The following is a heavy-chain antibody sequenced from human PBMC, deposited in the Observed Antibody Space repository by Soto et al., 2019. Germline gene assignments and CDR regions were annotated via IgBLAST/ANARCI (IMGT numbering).Heavy chain of an antibody. Sequence: LRLSCAASGFTLSSYWMHWVRQAPGKGLVWVSRINSDGSSTSYADSVKGRFTISRDNAKNTLYLQMNSLRAEDTAVYYCARDRVVVAATIYYYGMDVWGQGTTVTVSS. CDR1: GFTLSSYW. D-gene: IGHD2-15*01. CDR3: ARDRVVVAATIYYYGMDV. CDR2: INSDGSST. J-gene: IGHJ6*02. V-gene: IGHV3-74*01.